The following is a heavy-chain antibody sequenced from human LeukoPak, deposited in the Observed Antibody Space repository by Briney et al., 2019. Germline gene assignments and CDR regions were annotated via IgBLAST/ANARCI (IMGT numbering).Heavy chain of an antibody. V-gene: IGHV1-24*01. D-gene: IGHD3-3*01. Sequence: GASVKVSCKVSGYTLTELSMHWVRQAPGKGLEWMGGFDPEDGETIYAQKFQGRVTMTEDTSTDTAYMELSSLRSEDTAVYYCATRSIFGVVIKYAFDIWGQGTMVTVSS. CDR3: ATRSIFGVVIKYAFDI. CDR2: FDPEDGET. J-gene: IGHJ3*02. CDR1: GYTLTELS.